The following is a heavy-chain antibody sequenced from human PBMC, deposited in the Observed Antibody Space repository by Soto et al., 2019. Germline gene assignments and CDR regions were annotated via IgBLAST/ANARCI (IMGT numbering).Heavy chain of an antibody. CDR2: IWYDGSNK. CDR1: GFTCVDLG. J-gene: IGHJ6*02. D-gene: IGHD3-3*01. Sequence: LRLRNAAAGFTCVDLGVRRIRKDPGKGLEWVAVIWYDGSNKYYADSVKGRFTISRDNSKNTLYLQMNSLRAEDTAVYYCARGQLISFFGVEPIGDYYYVMDVWGQGSTVPVSS. V-gene: IGHV3-33*01. CDR3: ARGQLISFFGVEPIGDYYYVMDV.